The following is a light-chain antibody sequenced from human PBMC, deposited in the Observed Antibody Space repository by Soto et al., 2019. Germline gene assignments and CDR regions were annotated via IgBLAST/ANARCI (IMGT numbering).Light chain of an antibody. V-gene: IGLV3-21*04. CDR1: RIGRKS. CDR3: QVWDSSSDHYV. J-gene: IGLJ1*01. CDR2: YDN. Sequence: SYELTQPRSESVAPGETASISCGGDRIGRKSVHWYQQRPGQAPVLVMYYDNDRPSEIPERFSGFNSGNTATLDISGVEAGDEADYYCQVWDSSSDHYVFGPGTKLTVL.